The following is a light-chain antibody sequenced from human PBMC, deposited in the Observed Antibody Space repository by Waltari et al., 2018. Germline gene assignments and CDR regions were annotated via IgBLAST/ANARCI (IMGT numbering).Light chain of an antibody. CDR2: AND. J-gene: IGLJ3*02. CDR1: NSNIGNNY. CDR3: GTWDSSLSAVV. V-gene: IGLV1-51*02. Sequence: QSVLTQPPSVSAAPGQKVTVSCSGSNSNIGNNYVSWYQQLPGTAPKLIIYANDEPPSATPDRFSASKSATSATLAITGLQTGDEADYYCGTWDSSLSAVVFGGGTKLTVL.